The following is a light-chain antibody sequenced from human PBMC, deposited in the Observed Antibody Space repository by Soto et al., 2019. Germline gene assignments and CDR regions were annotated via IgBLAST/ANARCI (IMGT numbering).Light chain of an antibody. V-gene: IGLV2-14*03. CDR2: NVY. CDR1: SSDVGCYNF. J-gene: IGLJ2*01. Sequence: QSALTQPASVSGSPGQSITISCTGTSSDVGCYNFVSWYQQHPGKAPKLMLYNVYDRPSGISHRFSGSRSGNTASLTISGLQAEDEAHYYCNSYTSSSTLVFGGGTKLTVL. CDR3: NSYTSSSTLV.